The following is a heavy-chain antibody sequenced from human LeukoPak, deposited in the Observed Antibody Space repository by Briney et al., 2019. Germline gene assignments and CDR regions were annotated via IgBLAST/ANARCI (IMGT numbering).Heavy chain of an antibody. J-gene: IGHJ4*02. CDR3: ARGLSDY. CDR1: RFTFSSYA. V-gene: IGHV3-30-3*01. D-gene: IGHD2/OR15-2a*01. Sequence: PGGSLRLSCAASRFTFSSYAMHWVRQAPGKGLEWVAVISYDGSNKYYADSVKGRFTISRDNSKNTLYLQMNSLRAEDTAVYYCARGLSDYWGQGTLVTVSS. CDR2: ISYDGSNK.